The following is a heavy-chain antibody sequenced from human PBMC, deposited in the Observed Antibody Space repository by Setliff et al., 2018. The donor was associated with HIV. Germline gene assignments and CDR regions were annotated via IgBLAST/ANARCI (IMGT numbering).Heavy chain of an antibody. V-gene: IGHV4-61*08. Sequence: PSETLSLTCTVPGGSLTHHDHYWSWIRQPPGKPLEWIASIYHSGTTNYNGSLRSRATISVDTSKNQFSLRLSSVTTADTAVYYCARRNDHYYEGNFDSWGQGRLVTVSS. CDR2: IYHSGTT. J-gene: IGHJ4*02. CDR3: ARRNDHYYEGNFDS. D-gene: IGHD3-3*01. CDR1: GGSLTHHDHY.